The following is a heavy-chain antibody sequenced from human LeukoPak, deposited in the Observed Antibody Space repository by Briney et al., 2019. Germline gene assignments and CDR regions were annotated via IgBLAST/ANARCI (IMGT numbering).Heavy chain of an antibody. J-gene: IGHJ4*02. Sequence: GGSLRLSCSASGFTFSSYAMHWVRQAPGKGPEYVSSITSNGDTTYYTDSVKGRFTISRDNSKNTLYLQMSSLRAEDTAVYYCLKDRLGTGDYWGQGTLVSVPS. CDR2: ITSNGDTT. V-gene: IGHV3-64D*06. CDR1: GFTFSSYA. CDR3: LKDRLGTGDY. D-gene: IGHD7-27*01.